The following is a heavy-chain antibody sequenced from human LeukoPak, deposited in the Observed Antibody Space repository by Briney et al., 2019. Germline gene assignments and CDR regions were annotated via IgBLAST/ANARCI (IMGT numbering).Heavy chain of an antibody. CDR2: IIPIFGTA. D-gene: IGHD1-20*01. Sequence: SVKVSCKASGGTFSSYAITWVRQAPGQGLEWMGRIIPIFGTANYAQNFKGRVTITTDESTSTAYMEMSSLRSEDTAVYYCARDLGITGTYGYYHFDYWGQGTLVTVSS. J-gene: IGHJ4*02. CDR1: GGTFSSYA. CDR3: ARDLGITGTYGYYHFDY. V-gene: IGHV1-69*05.